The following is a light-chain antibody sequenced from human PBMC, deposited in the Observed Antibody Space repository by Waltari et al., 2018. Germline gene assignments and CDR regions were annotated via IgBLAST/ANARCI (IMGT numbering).Light chain of an antibody. CDR2: EVN. Sequence: QSALTQPPSASGSPGQSVTIPCTGTRNDVGAFNYVPLYQQYPGKAPKLMIYEVNKRPSGVPDRFSGSKSGNTASLTVSGLQAEDEADYYCCSYAGNNNLLFGGGTKLTVL. CDR1: RNDVGAFNY. V-gene: IGLV2-8*01. J-gene: IGLJ2*01. CDR3: CSYAGNNNLL.